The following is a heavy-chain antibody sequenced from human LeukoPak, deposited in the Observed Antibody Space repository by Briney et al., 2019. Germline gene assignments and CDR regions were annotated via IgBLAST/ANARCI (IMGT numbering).Heavy chain of an antibody. V-gene: IGHV1-2*02. Sequence: ASVTVSCKASGYTFTGYYMHWVRQAPGQGLEWMGWINPNSGGTNYAQKFQGRVTMTRDTSISTAYMELSRLRSDDTAVYYCAREITHLNGAFDYWGQGTLVTVS. CDR1: GYTFTGYY. J-gene: IGHJ4*02. CDR2: INPNSGGT. CDR3: AREITHLNGAFDY. D-gene: IGHD3-10*01.